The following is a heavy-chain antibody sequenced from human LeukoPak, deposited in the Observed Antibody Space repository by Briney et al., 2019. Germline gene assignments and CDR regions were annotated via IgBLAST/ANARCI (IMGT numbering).Heavy chain of an antibody. D-gene: IGHD5-12*01. J-gene: IGHJ4*02. Sequence: KSGGSLRLSCAASGFTFGNAWMSWVRQAAGKGLEWVGRIRSKAEGGTIDYAAPVKGRFTISRDDSKNTLYLQMSSLKTEDTAVYYCTVAIVAPMWDCWGQGTLVTVSS. CDR1: GFTFGNAW. V-gene: IGHV3-15*01. CDR3: TVAIVAPMWDC. CDR2: IRSKAEGGTI.